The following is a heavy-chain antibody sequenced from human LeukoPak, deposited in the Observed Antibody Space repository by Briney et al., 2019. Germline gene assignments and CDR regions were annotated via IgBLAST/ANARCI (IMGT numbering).Heavy chain of an antibody. CDR1: RFTFSSYS. V-gene: IGHV3-23*01. CDR3: AKPARTDYTDY. Sequence: PGGSLRLSCAPSRFTFSSYSMNWVGQAPGKGLEWCSGNGSGGITYYPGSVKGRLTISRDNSKNTLYLQMNSLRAEDTAVYYCAKPARTDYTDYWGQGTLVTVSS. J-gene: IGHJ4*02. D-gene: IGHD1-14*01. CDR2: NGSGGIT.